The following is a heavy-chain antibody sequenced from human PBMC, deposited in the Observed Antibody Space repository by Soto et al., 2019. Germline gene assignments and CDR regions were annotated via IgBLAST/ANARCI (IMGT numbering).Heavy chain of an antibody. V-gene: IGHV3-30*18. D-gene: IGHD6-13*01. CDR1: GFTFSNYG. CDR3: AKDQGIAASHGID. J-gene: IGHJ3*01. CDR2: ISNDGSDK. Sequence: GGSLRLSCAASGFTFSNYGMHWVRQAPGKGLEWVATISNDGSDKYYADSVKGRLTISRDNSKNTVYLQMNSLRAEETAVYYCAKDQGIAASHGIDWGQGTMVTVSS.